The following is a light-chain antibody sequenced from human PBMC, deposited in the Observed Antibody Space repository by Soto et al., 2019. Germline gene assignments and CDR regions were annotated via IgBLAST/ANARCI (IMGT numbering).Light chain of an antibody. Sequence: EIVLTQAPDNLSLSTGDSATLSYRVSQYTNGRYVAWYQQRPGLAPRLLVYGASSLQSGVPSRFSGSGSGTDFTLTISSLQPEDCATYYCQQSYTTSWTFGQGTKVDIK. CDR2: GAS. CDR1: QYTNGRY. V-gene: IGKV3-20*02. CDR3: QQSYTTSWT. J-gene: IGKJ1*01.